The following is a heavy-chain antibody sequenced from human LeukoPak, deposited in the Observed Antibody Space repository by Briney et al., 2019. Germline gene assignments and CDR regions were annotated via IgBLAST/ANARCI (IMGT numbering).Heavy chain of an antibody. CDR3: ARDLMVRGVNAFDI. CDR1: GGSISSYY. V-gene: IGHV4-59*01. D-gene: IGHD3-10*01. J-gene: IGHJ3*02. CDR2: IYYSGST. Sequence: SETLSLTCTVSGGSISSYYWSWIRQPPGKGLERIGYIYYSGSTNYNPSLKSRVTISVDTSKNQFSLKLSSVTAADTAVYYCARDLMVRGVNAFDIWGQGTMVTVSS.